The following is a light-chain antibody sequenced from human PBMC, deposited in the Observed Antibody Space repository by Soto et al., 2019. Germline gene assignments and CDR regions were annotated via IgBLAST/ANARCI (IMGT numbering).Light chain of an antibody. CDR2: GNS. Sequence: QSVVTQPPSVSGAPGQRVTISCTGSSSNIGAGYDVHWYQQLPGTAPKLLIYGNSNRPSGVPDRFSGSKSVTSASLAITGLQAEDEADYYGQSYDSSLSGFWVFGGGTKLTVL. CDR1: SSNIGAGYD. V-gene: IGLV1-40*01. CDR3: QSYDSSLSGFWV. J-gene: IGLJ3*02.